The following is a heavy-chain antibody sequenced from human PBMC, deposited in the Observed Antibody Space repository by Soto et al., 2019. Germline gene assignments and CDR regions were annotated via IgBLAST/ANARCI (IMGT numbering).Heavy chain of an antibody. Sequence: QVQLVESGGGVVQPGRSLRLSCAASGFTFSSYGMHWVRQAPGKGLEWVAVISYDGSNKYYADSVKGRFTISRDNSKNTLYLQMNSLRAEDTAVYYCAKRKRGYSGTSGFDYWGQGTLVTVSS. CDR1: GFTFSSYG. CDR3: AKRKRGYSGTSGFDY. D-gene: IGHD5-12*01. J-gene: IGHJ4*02. V-gene: IGHV3-30*18. CDR2: ISYDGSNK.